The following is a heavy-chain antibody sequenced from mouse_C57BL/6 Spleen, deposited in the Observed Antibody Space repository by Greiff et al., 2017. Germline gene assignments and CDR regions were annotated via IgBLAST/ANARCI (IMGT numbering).Heavy chain of an antibody. D-gene: IGHD2-4*01. J-gene: IGHJ2*01. CDR3: ARHEVGYDYDEGNYFDY. CDR2: FYPGSGSI. V-gene: IGHV1-62-2*01. Sequence: QVQLQQSGAELVKPGASVKLSCKASGYTFTEYTIHWVKQRSGQGLEWIGWFYPGSGSIKYNEKFKDKATLTADKSSSTVYMGLSRLTSEDSAVYFCARHEVGYDYDEGNYFDYWGQGTTLTVSS. CDR1: GYTFTEYT.